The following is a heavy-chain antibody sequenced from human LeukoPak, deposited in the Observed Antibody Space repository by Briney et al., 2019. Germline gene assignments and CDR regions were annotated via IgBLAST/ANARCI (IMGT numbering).Heavy chain of an antibody. CDR2: MSYSGHT. J-gene: IGHJ4*01. Sequence: SETLSLTCTISGDSIGRINYFWGWIRQAPGKGLEWIVSMSYSGHTYYNPSLKSRVTPSIDTSKNQLSLNLKSVTAADTAVYYCARDRDVDDFDSWGHGTLVTVSS. CDR1: GDSIGRINYF. CDR3: ARDRDVDDFDS. V-gene: IGHV4-39*07. D-gene: IGHD2-15*01.